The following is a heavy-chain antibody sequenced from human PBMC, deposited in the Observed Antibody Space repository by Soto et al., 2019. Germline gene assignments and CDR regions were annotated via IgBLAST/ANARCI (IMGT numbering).Heavy chain of an antibody. CDR1: GGSMNRYY. Sequence: PSERMSLASTVSGGSMNRYYWGWIRQPPGKGLEWIGYIYYSGSTNYNPSLKSRATISVDTSKNQLSLKLRSVTAADTAVYYCARVAGGSAHGFWGQGTPVTGSS. J-gene: IGHJ4*02. CDR2: IYYSGST. D-gene: IGHD1-26*01. V-gene: IGHV4-59*01. CDR3: ARVAGGSAHGF.